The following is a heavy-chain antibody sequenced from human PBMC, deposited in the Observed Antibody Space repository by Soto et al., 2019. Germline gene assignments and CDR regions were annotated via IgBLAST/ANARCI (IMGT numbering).Heavy chain of an antibody. D-gene: IGHD3-10*01. CDR3: ARHNYGSGSTYFDY. V-gene: IGHV4-30-4*01. Sequence: SETLSLTCTVSGSSISSGDYYWSWIRQPPGKGLEWIGYIYYSGSTYYNPSLKSRVTISVDTSKNQFSLKLNSMTAADTAVYYCARHNYGSGSTYFDYWGQGTLVTVSS. CDR1: GSSISSGDYY. CDR2: IYYSGST. J-gene: IGHJ4*02.